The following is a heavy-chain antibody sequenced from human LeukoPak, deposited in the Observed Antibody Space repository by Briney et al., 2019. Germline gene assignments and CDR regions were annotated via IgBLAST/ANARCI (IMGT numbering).Heavy chain of an antibody. V-gene: IGHV4-39*06. D-gene: IGHD6-13*01. CDR2: ISHSGST. J-gene: IGHJ4*02. CDR1: GGSISSSRYY. CDR3: ARDYSSSSYSRLEYFDY. Sequence: SETLSLTCTVSGGSISSSRYYWGWLRQPPGRRVEWLESISHSGSTYYNPSLASRLTISADTSKNKSPLKLSSATAEDTAVYYCARDYSSSSYSRLEYFDYWGQGTLVTVSS.